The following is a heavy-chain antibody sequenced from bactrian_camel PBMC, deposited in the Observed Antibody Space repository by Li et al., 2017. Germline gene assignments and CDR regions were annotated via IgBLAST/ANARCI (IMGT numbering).Heavy chain of an antibody. D-gene: IGHD7*01. CDR3: AAREWWCTRRSPVPSEFSS. CDR2: LQSGSRLG. J-gene: IGHJ4*01. V-gene: IGHV3S54*01. Sequence: HVQLVESGGASVQTGGSLKLSCAVSGATSGLKCMGWFRQAPGKQREGVELLQSGSRLGYSIPSLKGRFSISQDIAKNMLYLQMNNLQVEDTAMYYCAAREWWCTRRSPVPSEFSSWGQGTQVTVS. CDR1: GATSGLKC.